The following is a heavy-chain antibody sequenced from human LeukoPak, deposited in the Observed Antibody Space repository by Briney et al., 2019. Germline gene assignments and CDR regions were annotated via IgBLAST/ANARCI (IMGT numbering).Heavy chain of an antibody. CDR1: VFTFEEYS. CDR3: ARSGGGYSYGYFDY. Sequence: GGSLRLSSAASVFTFEEYSISSVRETPGKGLERVSHIYWNGGSTYYADTVKGRFTISTDNTKNSLYLHMNSLRAEDTALYYCARSGGGYSYGYFDYWGQGTLVTVSS. D-gene: IGHD5-18*01. J-gene: IGHJ4*02. V-gene: IGHV3-20*03. CDR2: IYWNGGST.